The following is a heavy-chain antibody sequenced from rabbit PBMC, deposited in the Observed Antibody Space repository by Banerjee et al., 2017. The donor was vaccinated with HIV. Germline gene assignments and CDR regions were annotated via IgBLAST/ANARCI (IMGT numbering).Heavy chain of an antibody. CDR1: GFSFSSSYY. D-gene: IGHD3-3*01. V-gene: IGHV1S40*01. CDR2: LYGGTSGIT. J-gene: IGHJ6*01. Sequence: QSLEESGGGLVQPEGSLTLTCTASGFSFSSSYYICWVRQAPGKGLEWIGCLYGGTSGITVYASWAKGRFTISKTSSTTVTLQMTSLTAADTATYFCARGLVAGVLDLWGPGTLVTVS. CDR3: ARGLVAGVLDL.